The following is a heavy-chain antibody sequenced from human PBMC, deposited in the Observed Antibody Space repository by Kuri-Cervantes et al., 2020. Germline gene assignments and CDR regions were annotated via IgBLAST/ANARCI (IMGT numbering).Heavy chain of an antibody. CDR2: ISWNGGTT. CDR3: AREERSRDYWYFDL. V-gene: IGHV3-20*04. J-gene: IGHJ2*01. Sequence: GESLKISCAASGFTVMTNYMTWVRQAPGKGLEWVSGISWNGGTTSYADSVKGRFTISRDNAKNSLYLQMNSLRVEDTAFYFCAREERSRDYWYFDLWGRGTLVTRLL. CDR1: GFTVMTNY.